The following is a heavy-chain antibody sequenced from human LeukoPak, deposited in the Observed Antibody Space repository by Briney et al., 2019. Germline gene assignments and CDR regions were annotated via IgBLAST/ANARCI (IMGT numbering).Heavy chain of an antibody. CDR2: IWSDGSNR. CDR3: ARDAQRGFDYSNSLEY. Sequence: SCKASGYTFTGYYMHWVRQAPGKGLEWVAVIWSDGSNRFYAGSVKGRFTISRDNSQNTVFLQMNSLRVEDTAMYYCARDAQRGFDYSNSLEYWGHGTLVTVSS. D-gene: IGHD4-11*01. J-gene: IGHJ4*01. V-gene: IGHV3-33*01. CDR1: GYTFTGYY.